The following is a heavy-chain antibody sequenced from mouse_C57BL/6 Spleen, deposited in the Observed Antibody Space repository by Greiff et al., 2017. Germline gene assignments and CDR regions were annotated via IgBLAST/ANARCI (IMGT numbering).Heavy chain of an antibody. D-gene: IGHD3-2*02. V-gene: IGHV3-6*01. CDR1: GYSITSGYY. CDR2: ISYDGSN. Sequence: DVKLVESGPGLVKPSQSLSLTCSVTGYSITSGYYWNWIRQFPGNKLEWMGYISYDGSNNYNPSLKNRISITRDTSKNQFFLKLNSVTTEDTATYYCARGVRSYYFDYWGQGTTLTVSS. J-gene: IGHJ2*01. CDR3: ARGVRSYYFDY.